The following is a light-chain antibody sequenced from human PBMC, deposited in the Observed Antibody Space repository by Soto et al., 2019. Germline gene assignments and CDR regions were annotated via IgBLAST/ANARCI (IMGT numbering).Light chain of an antibody. CDR2: TND. Sequence: QAVVTQPPSASGTPGQRVSISCSGSSSNIGSNAVNWYQQLPGTAPRLLIYTNDQRPSGVPDRISASKSGTSASLAISGLQSEDEADYYCAAWDDSLNGVVFGGGTKLTVL. CDR1: SSNIGSNA. CDR3: AAWDDSLNGVV. V-gene: IGLV1-44*01. J-gene: IGLJ2*01.